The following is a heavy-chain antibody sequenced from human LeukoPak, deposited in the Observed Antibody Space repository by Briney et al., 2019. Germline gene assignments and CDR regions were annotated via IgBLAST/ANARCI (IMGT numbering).Heavy chain of an antibody. J-gene: IGHJ5*02. V-gene: IGHV3-11*01. CDR2: ISSGGSTI. D-gene: IGHD6-13*01. CDR1: GLTFSDYY. Sequence: PGGPLRLSCAASGLTFSDYYMSWIRQAPGKGLEWVSYISSGGSTIYYADSVKGRFTISRDNAKNSLYLQMNSLRAEDTAVYYCARVWAQAAAGVIWFDPWGQGTLVTVSS. CDR3: ARVWAQAAAGVIWFDP.